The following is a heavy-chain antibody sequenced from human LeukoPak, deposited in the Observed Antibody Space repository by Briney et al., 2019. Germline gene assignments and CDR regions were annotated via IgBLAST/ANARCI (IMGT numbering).Heavy chain of an antibody. CDR1: GYTFTSYG. CDR3: ASFGISWGSAY. D-gene: IGHD2-21*01. CDR2: ISAYNGNT. Sequence: GASVKVSCKASGYTFTSYGISWVRQAPGQGLEWMGWISAYNGNTNYAQKLQGRVTMTTDTSTSTAYMELRSLRAEDTAVYYCASFGISWGSAYWGQGTLVTVSS. J-gene: IGHJ4*02. V-gene: IGHV1-18*01.